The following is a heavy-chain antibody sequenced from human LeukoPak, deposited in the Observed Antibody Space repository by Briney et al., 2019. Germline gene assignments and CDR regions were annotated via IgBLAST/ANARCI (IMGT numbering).Heavy chain of an antibody. CDR3: ARARPPYDILTGYYYYYGMDV. J-gene: IGHJ6*02. V-gene: IGHV3-66*01. CDR1: GFTVSSNY. CDR2: IYSGGST. D-gene: IGHD3-9*01. Sequence: GGSLRLSCAASGFTVSSNYMSWVRQAPGKGLEWVSIIYSGGSTYYADSVKGRFTISRDNSKNTLYLQMNSLRAEDTAVYYCARARPPYDILTGYYYYYGMDVWGQGTTVTVSS.